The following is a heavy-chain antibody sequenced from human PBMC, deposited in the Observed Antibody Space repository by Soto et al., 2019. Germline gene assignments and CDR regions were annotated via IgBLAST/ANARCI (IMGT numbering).Heavy chain of an antibody. V-gene: IGHV3-48*02. Sequence: GGSLRLSCAAFGFTFSSYSMNWVRQAPGKGPEWISYISYSNNPIHYADSVKGRFTISRDNAKNSLYLQMNSLRDDDTAVYYCARSPSPGTNNNCFDPWGQGTLVTVSS. J-gene: IGHJ5*02. CDR3: ARSPSPGTNNNCFDP. CDR1: GFTFSSYS. CDR2: ISYSNNPI.